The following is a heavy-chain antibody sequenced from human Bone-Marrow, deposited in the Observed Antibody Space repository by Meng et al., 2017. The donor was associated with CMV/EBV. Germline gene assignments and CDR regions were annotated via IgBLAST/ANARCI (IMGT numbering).Heavy chain of an antibody. CDR1: GFIFSDYA. Sequence: GGSLRLSCEGSGFIFSDYAMNWVRQAPGKWLEYVPSITMAGESTFYADSVKGRFFISRDNGKNLLFLQKNSLKAEDAGVYYCVRERLNAAFDVWGHGTMVTVSS. CDR2: ITMAGEST. V-gene: IGHV3-21*06. J-gene: IGHJ3*01. CDR3: VRERLNAAFDV.